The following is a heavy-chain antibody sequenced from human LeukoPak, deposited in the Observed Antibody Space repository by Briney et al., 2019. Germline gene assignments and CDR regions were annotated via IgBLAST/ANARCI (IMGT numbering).Heavy chain of an antibody. CDR1: GFTFSSYA. Sequence: PGGSLRLSCAASGFTFSSYAMHWVRQAPGKGLEWVAVISYDGSNKYYADSVKGRFTISRDNSKNTLYLQMNSLRAEDTAVYYCARHRGAEYYFDYWGQGTLVTVSS. CDR3: ARHRGAEYYFDY. CDR2: ISYDGSNK. J-gene: IGHJ4*02. D-gene: IGHD1-26*01. V-gene: IGHV3-30-3*01.